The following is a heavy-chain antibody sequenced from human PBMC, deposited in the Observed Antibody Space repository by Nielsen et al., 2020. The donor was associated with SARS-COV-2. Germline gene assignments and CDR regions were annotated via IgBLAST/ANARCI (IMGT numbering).Heavy chain of an antibody. Sequence: ASVKVSCKASGGTFSSYAISWVRQAPGQGLEWMGIINPSGGSTSYAQKFQGRVTMTRDTSTSTVYMELSSLRSEDTAVYYCAWGSWMDYWGQGTLVTVSS. J-gene: IGHJ4*02. CDR1: GGTFSSYA. CDR3: AWGSWMDY. D-gene: IGHD3-16*01. V-gene: IGHV1-46*01. CDR2: INPSGGST.